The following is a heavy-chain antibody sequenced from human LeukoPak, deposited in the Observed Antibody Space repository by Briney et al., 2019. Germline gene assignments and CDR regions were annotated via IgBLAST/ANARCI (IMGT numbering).Heavy chain of an antibody. D-gene: IGHD6-13*01. CDR2: IWYDGSNK. CDR3: ARLGSSWSSDY. CDR1: GFTFSSYG. J-gene: IGHJ4*02. Sequence: GGSLRLSCAASGFTFSSYGMHWVRQAPGKGMELVAVIWYDGSNKYYADSVKGRFTISRDNSRDTLYLEMNSLRAADTAVYYCARLGSSWSSDYWGQGTLVTVSS. V-gene: IGHV3-33*01.